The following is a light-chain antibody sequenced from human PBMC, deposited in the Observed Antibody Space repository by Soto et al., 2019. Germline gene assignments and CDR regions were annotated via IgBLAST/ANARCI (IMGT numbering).Light chain of an antibody. J-gene: IGKJ1*01. CDR1: QSISSSY. Sequence: EIVLTQSPGTLSLSPGERATLSCRASQSISSSYLAWYQHKPGQTPRLLIYGASSRATGIPDRFSGSGSGTDVTLTISRLEPEDFAVYYCQHYGSTPRTFGQGTKVEIK. V-gene: IGKV3-20*01. CDR2: GAS. CDR3: QHYGSTPRT.